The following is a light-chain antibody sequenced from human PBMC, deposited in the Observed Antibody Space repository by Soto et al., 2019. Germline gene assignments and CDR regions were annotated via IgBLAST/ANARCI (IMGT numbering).Light chain of an antibody. Sequence: ESVLTQSPGTLSLSPGDMATLSCRASQSVGSSNLAWYQQKAGQAPRILIYGASSRATGIPDRFSGSGSGTDFTLTISRLEPEDVAVYYCQQYGSSPRTFGQGTKVDIK. CDR3: QQYGSSPRT. CDR2: GAS. J-gene: IGKJ1*01. V-gene: IGKV3-20*01. CDR1: QSVGSSN.